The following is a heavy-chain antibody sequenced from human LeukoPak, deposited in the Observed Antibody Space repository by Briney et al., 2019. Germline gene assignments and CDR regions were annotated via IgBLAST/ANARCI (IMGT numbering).Heavy chain of an antibody. Sequence: PGGSLRLSCAASGFTFSSYAMSWVRPAPGKGLEWVSAISGSGGSTYYADSVKGRFTISRDNSKNTLYLQMNSLSAEDTAVYYCAKGSGPYTVNWFDPWGQGTLVTVSS. J-gene: IGHJ5*02. V-gene: IGHV3-23*01. CDR2: ISGSGGST. D-gene: IGHD4-11*01. CDR3: AKGSGPYTVNWFDP. CDR1: GFTFSSYA.